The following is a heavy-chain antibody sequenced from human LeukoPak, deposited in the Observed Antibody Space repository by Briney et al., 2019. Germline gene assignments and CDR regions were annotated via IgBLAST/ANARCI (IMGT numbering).Heavy chain of an antibody. CDR1: GGSISSSSYY. Sequence: KPSETLSLTCTVSGGSISSSSYYWGWIRQPPGKGLEWIGSIYYSGSTYYNPSLKSRVTISVDTSKNQFSLKLSSVTAADTAVYYCAMSPTYYYDSSGYYGRRETQFWGQGTLVTV. D-gene: IGHD3-22*01. CDR3: AMSPTYYYDSSGYYGRRETQF. J-gene: IGHJ4*02. V-gene: IGHV4-39*07. CDR2: IYYSGST.